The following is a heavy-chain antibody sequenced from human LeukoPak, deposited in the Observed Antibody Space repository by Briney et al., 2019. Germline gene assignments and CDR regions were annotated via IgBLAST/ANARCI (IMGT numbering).Heavy chain of an antibody. D-gene: IGHD4-17*01. CDR1: GGTFSSYA. CDR2: IIPIFGTA. Sequence: SVKVSCKASGGTFSSYAISWVRQAPGQGLEWMGGIIPIFGTANYAQKFQGRVTITADESTSTAYMELSSLRSEGTAVYYCARVVDYGDYTLVGDYWGRGTLVTVSS. CDR3: ARVVDYGDYTLVGDY. J-gene: IGHJ4*02. V-gene: IGHV1-69*01.